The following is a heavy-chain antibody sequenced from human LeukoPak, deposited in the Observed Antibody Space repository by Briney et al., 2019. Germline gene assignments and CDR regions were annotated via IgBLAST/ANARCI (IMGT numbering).Heavy chain of an antibody. CDR2: LGGDGET. CDR3: EKASWVSSADAVL. J-gene: IGHJ4*02. D-gene: IGHD3-10*01. V-gene: IGHV3-23*02. CDR1: GFTFKNYA. Sequence: GGSLRLSCAASGFTFKNYAMSWVRQAPARGLEWVASLGGDGETSYGDSVKGRFTLSRDDSRNSVYLHLNNLRVEDTAVYYCEKASWVSSADAVLWGQGTVVTVS.